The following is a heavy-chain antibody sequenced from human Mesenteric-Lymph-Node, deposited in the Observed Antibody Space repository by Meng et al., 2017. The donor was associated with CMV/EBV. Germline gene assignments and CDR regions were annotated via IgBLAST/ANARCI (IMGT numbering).Heavy chain of an antibody. CDR1: GYTFTSYY. CDR3: ARADYCSSTSCHNPGDYYYGLDV. V-gene: IGHV1-46*01. J-gene: IGHJ6*02. CDR2: INPSGGST. D-gene: IGHD2-2*01. Sequence: ASVKVSCKASGYTFTSYYMHWVRQAPGQGLEWMGIINPSGGSTSYAQKFQGRVTMTRDTSTSTVYMELSSLRSEDTAVYYCARADYCSSTSCHNPGDYYYGLDVWGQGTTVTVSS.